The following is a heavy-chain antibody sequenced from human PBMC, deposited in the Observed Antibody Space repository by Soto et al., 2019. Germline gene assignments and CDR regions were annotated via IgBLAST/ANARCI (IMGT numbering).Heavy chain of an antibody. CDR2: IYYSGST. D-gene: IGHD6-6*01. CDR3: ARASYSSSSAFDY. Sequence: SETLSLTCTVSGGSVSSGSYYWSWIRQPPGKGLEWIGYIYYSGSTNYNPSLKSRVTISVDTSKNQFSLKLSSVTAADTAVYYCARASYSSSSAFDYWGQGTLVTVSS. V-gene: IGHV4-61*01. CDR1: GGSVSSGSYY. J-gene: IGHJ4*02.